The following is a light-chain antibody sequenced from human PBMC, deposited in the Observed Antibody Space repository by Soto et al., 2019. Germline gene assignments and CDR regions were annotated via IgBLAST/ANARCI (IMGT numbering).Light chain of an antibody. V-gene: IGKV3-15*01. Sequence: EIVLTQTTATLSLSPGERATLSCRASQSVSSNLAWYQQRPGQAPRLLIYGASTRATGIPARFSGSGSGTEFTLTISSLQSEDFAVYYCQQYNNWPPITFRQGTRRRL. J-gene: IGKJ5*01. CDR1: QSVSSN. CDR2: GAS. CDR3: QQYNNWPPIT.